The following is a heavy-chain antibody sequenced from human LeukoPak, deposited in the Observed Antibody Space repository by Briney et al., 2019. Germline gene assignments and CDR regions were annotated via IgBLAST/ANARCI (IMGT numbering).Heavy chain of an antibody. CDR3: ARVRNSMATTFDY. CDR1: GRSFSGYY. V-gene: IGHV4-34*01. CDR2: INHSGST. Sequence: SETLSLTCAVYGRSFSGYYWSWIRQPPGKGLEWIGEINHSGSTNYNPSLKSRVTISVDTSKNQFSLKLSSVTAADTAVYYCARVRNSMATTFDYWGQGTLVTVSS. D-gene: IGHD5-24*01. J-gene: IGHJ4*02.